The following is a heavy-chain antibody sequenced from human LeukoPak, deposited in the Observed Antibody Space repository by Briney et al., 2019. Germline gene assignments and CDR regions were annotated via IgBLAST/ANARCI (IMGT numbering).Heavy chain of an antibody. CDR3: ARDDVREGATLDY. D-gene: IGHD1-26*01. V-gene: IGHV6-1*01. Sequence: SQTLSLTCAISGDSVSSSSAAWNWIRQSPSRGLEWLGRTYYRSKGYNDYAVSVKSRITSNPDTSKNQFSLQLNSVTPEDTAVYYCARDDVREGATLDYWGQGTLVTVSS. CDR1: GDSVSSSSAA. J-gene: IGHJ4*02. CDR2: TYYRSKGYN.